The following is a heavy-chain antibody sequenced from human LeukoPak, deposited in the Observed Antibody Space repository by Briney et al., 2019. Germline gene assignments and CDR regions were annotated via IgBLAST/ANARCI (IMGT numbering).Heavy chain of an antibody. CDR3: ARESRDGYNRDGYYFDY. J-gene: IGHJ4*02. V-gene: IGHV4-59*01. CDR1: GGSISSYY. CDR2: IYYSGST. Sequence: SETLSLTCTVSGGSISSYYGTWIREPPGKGRGWSGYIYYSGSTNYNPSLKSRVTISVDTSKKQISLKLTSVTAADTAVYYCARESRDGYNRDGYYFDYWGQGTLVTVSS. D-gene: IGHD5-24*01.